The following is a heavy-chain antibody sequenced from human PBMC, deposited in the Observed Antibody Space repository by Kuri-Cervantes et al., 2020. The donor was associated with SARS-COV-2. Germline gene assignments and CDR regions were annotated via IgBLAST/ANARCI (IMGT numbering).Heavy chain of an antibody. D-gene: IGHD2-15*01. V-gene: IGHV1-69*10. J-gene: IGHJ2*01. CDR2: IIPIFGIA. CDR1: GGTFSSYA. Sequence: SVKVSCKASGGTFSSYAISWVRQAPGQGLEWMGGIIPIFGIANYAQKFQGRVTITADKSTSTAYMELSSLRSEDTAVYYCARDLKYCSGGSCYSSWYFDLWGRGTLVTVSS. CDR3: ARDLKYCSGGSCYSSWYFDL.